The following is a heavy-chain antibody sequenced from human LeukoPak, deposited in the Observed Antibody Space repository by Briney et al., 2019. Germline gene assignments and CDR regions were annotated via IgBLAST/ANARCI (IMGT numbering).Heavy chain of an antibody. CDR3: ARDLWTSGGAVAGTDY. CDR2: ISSSSSYI. D-gene: IGHD6-19*01. Sequence: GGSLRLSCAASGFTFSSYSMNWVRQAPGKGLEWVSSISSSSSYIYYADSVKGRFTISRDNAKNSLYLQMNSLRAEDTAVYYCARDLWTSGGAVAGTDYWGQGTLVTVSS. V-gene: IGHV3-21*01. J-gene: IGHJ4*02. CDR1: GFTFSSYS.